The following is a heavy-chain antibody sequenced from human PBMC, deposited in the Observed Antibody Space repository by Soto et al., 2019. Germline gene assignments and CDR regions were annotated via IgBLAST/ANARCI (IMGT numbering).Heavy chain of an antibody. CDR1: GGSISSSSYY. V-gene: IGHV4-39*07. J-gene: IGHJ4*02. D-gene: IGHD6-13*01. Sequence: SETLSLTCTVSGGSISSSSYYWGWIRQPPGKGLEWIGSIYYSGSTYYNPSLKSRVTISVDTSKNQFSLKLSSVTAADTAAYYCARDQCSGGIAAAGTFHYWGQGTLVTVAS. CDR2: IYYSGST. CDR3: ARDQCSGGIAAAGTFHY.